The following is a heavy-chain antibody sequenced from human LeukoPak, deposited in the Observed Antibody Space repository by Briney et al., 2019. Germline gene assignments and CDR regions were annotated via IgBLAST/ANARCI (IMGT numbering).Heavy chain of an antibody. J-gene: IGHJ4*02. CDR3: AKQLGYCSDGSCYFPY. CDR1: GFTFSSYW. D-gene: IGHD2-15*01. Sequence: GGSLRLSCVVSGFTFSSYWMSWFRQAPGKGLEWVANIKQDGSEIYYVDSVKGRFTISRDNAKSTLCLQMNSLRAEDTAVYYCAKQLGYCSDGSCYFPYWGQGTLVTVSS. V-gene: IGHV3-7*03. CDR2: IKQDGSEI.